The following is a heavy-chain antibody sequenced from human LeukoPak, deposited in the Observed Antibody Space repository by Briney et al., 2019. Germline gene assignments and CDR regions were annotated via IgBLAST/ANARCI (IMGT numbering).Heavy chain of an antibody. Sequence: ASVKVSCKAPGYTFTGYYMHWVRQAPGQGLEWMGIINPSGGTTSYAQRFQDRVTMTRDTSTSTVYMELSSLRSEDTAVYFCARVRGYSLFDYWGQGILVTVSS. CDR1: GYTFTGYY. J-gene: IGHJ4*02. D-gene: IGHD5-18*01. V-gene: IGHV1-46*01. CDR3: ARVRGYSLFDY. CDR2: INPSGGTT.